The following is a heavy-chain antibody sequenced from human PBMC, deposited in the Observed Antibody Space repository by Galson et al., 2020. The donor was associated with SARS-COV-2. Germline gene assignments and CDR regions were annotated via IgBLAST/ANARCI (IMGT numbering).Heavy chain of an antibody. V-gene: IGHV3-7*01. CDR2: IRGDGSEA. CDR1: GFTFKDFW. Sequence: GGSLRLSCAASGFTFKDFWMSWFRQAPGKGLEWVANIRGDGSEANYVDSVQGRFFISRDNAIDSLFLQMNNLTADDTAVYFCSREGWQGGYWGQGTRVTVSS. J-gene: IGHJ4*02. CDR3: SREGWQGGY. D-gene: IGHD6-19*01.